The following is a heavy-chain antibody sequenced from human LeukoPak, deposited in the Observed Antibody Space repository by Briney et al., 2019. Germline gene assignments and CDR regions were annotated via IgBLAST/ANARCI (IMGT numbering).Heavy chain of an antibody. CDR3: ARSIVVVPVEFDP. CDR2: INAGNGNT. CDR1: GYTFTSYA. J-gene: IGHJ5*02. Sequence: ASVKVSCKASGYTFTSYAMHWVRQAPGQRLEWRGWINAGNGNTKYSQKFQGRVTITRDTSASTAYMELSSLRSEDTAVYYCARSIVVVPVEFDPWGQGTLVTVSS. V-gene: IGHV1-3*01. D-gene: IGHD2-2*01.